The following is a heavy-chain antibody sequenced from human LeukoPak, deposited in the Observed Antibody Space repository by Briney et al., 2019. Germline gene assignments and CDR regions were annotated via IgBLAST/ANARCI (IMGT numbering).Heavy chain of an antibody. D-gene: IGHD6-19*01. V-gene: IGHV3-11*03. CDR2: ISNSGGYT. CDR1: GFTFGDYY. CDR3: ARSRGAGPGAYFDY. J-gene: IGHJ4*02. Sequence: GGSLRLSCAVSGFTFGDYYMSWIRQAPGQGLEWVSSISNSGGYTNYADSVAGRFTISRDNAENSLYLQMNSLRAEDTAVYYCARSRGAGPGAYFDYWGQGTLVTVTS.